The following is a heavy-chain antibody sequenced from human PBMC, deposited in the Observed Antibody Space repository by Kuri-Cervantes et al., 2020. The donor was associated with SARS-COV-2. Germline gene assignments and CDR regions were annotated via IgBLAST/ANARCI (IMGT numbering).Heavy chain of an antibody. V-gene: IGHV3-30*04. Sequence: GGSLRLSCAASGFTFSSYAMYWVRQAPGKGLEWVAFISNDASNKYYTDSVKGRFTISRDNSKNTLYLQMNSLRVEDTAVYYCASLGAFDIWGQGTMVTVSS. CDR1: GFTFSSYA. CDR2: ISNDASNK. J-gene: IGHJ3*02. CDR3: ASLGAFDI.